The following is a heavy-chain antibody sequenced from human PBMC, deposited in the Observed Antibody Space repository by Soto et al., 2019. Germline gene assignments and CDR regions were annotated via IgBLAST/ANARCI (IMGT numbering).Heavy chain of an antibody. V-gene: IGHV3-72*01. CDR2: VRNRANSYST. J-gene: IGHJ4*02. CDR1: GFTFSDHY. CDR3: ARVSSNYYFDY. Sequence: EVQLVESGGGLVQPGGSLRLSCAASGFTFSDHYMDWVRQAPGKGLEWVGRVRNRANSYSTQYAASVKGRVTISRDDSKKSLYLQMNSLKTEDTAMYYCARVSSNYYFDYWGQGTLVTVSS. D-gene: IGHD2-8*01.